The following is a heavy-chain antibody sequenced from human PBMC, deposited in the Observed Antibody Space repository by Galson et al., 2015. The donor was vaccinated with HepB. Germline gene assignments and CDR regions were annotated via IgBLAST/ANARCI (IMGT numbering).Heavy chain of an antibody. Sequence: CAISGDSVSSNSAAWNWIRQSPSRGLEWLGRTYYRSKWYNDYAVSVKSRITINPDTSKNQFSLQLNSVTPEDTAVYYCAKADIVVVPAAMEAYYYYGMDVWGQGTTVTVSS. CDR2: TYYRSKWYN. D-gene: IGHD2-2*01. V-gene: IGHV6-1*01. CDR3: AKADIVVVPAAMEAYYYYGMDV. CDR1: GDSVSSNSAA. J-gene: IGHJ6*02.